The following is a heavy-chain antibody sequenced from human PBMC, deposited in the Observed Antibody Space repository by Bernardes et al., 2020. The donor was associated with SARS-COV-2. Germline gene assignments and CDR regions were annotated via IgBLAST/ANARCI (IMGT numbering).Heavy chain of an antibody. J-gene: IGHJ4*02. V-gene: IGHV4-4*02. CDR2: IRGGVT. Sequence: SETLSLTCAVFGESISTGNWWTWVRQPPGKGLQWIGEIRGGVTNYNPSLKSRVTLSIDESKNQLSLTLDSVTAADTGTYYCGRTATPFTPVDSWGQGTLVTVSS. D-gene: IGHD2-21*02. CDR3: GRTATPFTPVDS. CDR1: GESISTGNW.